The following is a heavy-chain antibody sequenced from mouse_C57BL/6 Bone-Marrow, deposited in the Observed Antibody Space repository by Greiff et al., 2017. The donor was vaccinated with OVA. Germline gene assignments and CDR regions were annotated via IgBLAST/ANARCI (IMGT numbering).Heavy chain of an antibody. CDR2: IHPNSGST. V-gene: IGHV1-64*01. CDR3: APIYYGNYYYFDY. Sequence: VQLQQPGAELVKPGASVKLSCKASGYTFTSYWMHWVKQRPGQGLEWIGMIHPNSGSTNYNEKFKSKATLTVDKSSSTAYMQLSSLTSEDSAVYYCAPIYYGNYYYFDYWGQGTTLTVSS. CDR1: GYTFTSYW. D-gene: IGHD2-1*01. J-gene: IGHJ2*01.